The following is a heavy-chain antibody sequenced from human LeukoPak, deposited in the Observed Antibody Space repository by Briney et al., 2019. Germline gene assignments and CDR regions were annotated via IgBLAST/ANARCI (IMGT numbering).Heavy chain of an antibody. Sequence: GGSLRLSCAASGFTFSTYTMYWVRHPPGKRLEWVSIIGNNGGGTHYADSVKGPFTISRDNFKNALYLQMNSLRVEDTAVYYCAIDPNWGTHSWGQGVLVTVSS. CDR2: IGNNGGGT. CDR3: AIDPNWGTHS. V-gene: IGHV3-23*01. D-gene: IGHD7-27*01. CDR1: GFTFSTYT. J-gene: IGHJ4*02.